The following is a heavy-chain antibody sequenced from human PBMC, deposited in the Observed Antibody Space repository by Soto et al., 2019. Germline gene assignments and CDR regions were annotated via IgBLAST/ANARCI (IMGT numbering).Heavy chain of an antibody. D-gene: IGHD3-16*01. V-gene: IGHV3-20*01. CDR1: GFTFDDCG. J-gene: IGHJ4*02. CDR3: ARGSQGGEWQYFDY. CDR2: INWNGGST. Sequence: EVQLVESGGGVVRPGGSVRLSCAASGFTFDDCGMRWLRRAPGKGVEWVSGINWNGGSTGYADSVRARFTISRDNAKNSLYLQMNSLRAEDTALYHCARGSQGGEWQYFDYWGQGTLVTVSS.